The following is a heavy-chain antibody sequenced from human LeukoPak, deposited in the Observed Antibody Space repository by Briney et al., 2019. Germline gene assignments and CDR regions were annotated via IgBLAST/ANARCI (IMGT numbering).Heavy chain of an antibody. CDR2: ISAYNGNT. J-gene: IGHJ5*02. D-gene: IGHD2-15*01. Sequence: ASVKVSCKASGYTFTSYGISWVRQAPGQGLEWMGWISAYNGNTNYAQKLQGRVTMTTDTSTSTAYVELRSLRSDDTAVYYCARSGRYCSGGSCYWFDPWGQGTLVTVSS. CDR3: ARSGRYCSGGSCYWFDP. V-gene: IGHV1-18*01. CDR1: GYTFTSYG.